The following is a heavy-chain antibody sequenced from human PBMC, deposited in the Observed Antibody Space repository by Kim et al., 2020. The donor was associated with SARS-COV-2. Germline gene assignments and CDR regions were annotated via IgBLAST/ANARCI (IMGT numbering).Heavy chain of an antibody. CDR3: ARVGYYYDSSGYYLFYFDY. D-gene: IGHD3-22*01. V-gene: IGHV4-39*07. CDR1: GGSISSSSYY. Sequence: SETLSLTCTVSGGSISSSSYYWCWIRQPPGKGLEWIGSIYYSGSTYYNPSLKSRVTISVDTSKNQFSLKLSSVTAADTAVYYCARVGYYYDSSGYYLFYFDYWGQGTLVTVSS. J-gene: IGHJ4*02. CDR2: IYYSGST.